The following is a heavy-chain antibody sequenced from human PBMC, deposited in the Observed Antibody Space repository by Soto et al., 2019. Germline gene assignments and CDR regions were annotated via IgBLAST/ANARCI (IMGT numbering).Heavy chain of an antibody. D-gene: IGHD3-10*01. V-gene: IGHV1-69*13. J-gene: IGHJ6*02. CDR2: IIPIFGTA. Sequence: SSVKVSCKSSGGTFSSYAISWVRQAPGQGLEWMGGIIPIFGTANYAQKFQGRVTITADESTSTAYMELSSLRSEDTAVYYCATACAMGRDHTYYFYGLGVWGQWTKVPVAS. CDR3: ATACAMGRDHTYYFYGLGV. CDR1: GGTFSSYA.